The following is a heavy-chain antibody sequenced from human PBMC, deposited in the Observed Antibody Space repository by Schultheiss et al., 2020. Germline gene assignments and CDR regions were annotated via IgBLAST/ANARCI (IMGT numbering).Heavy chain of an antibody. Sequence: GGSLRLSCAASGFTFSSYAMHWVRQAPGKGLEWVAVISNDGINKHYADSVKGRLTISRDNSKSTLYLQMNSLRPEDTALYYCARRGAADTFDVWGQGTMVTVSS. CDR3: ARRGAADTFDV. D-gene: IGHD3-10*01. CDR1: GFTFSSYA. J-gene: IGHJ3*01. V-gene: IGHV3-30-3*01. CDR2: ISNDGINK.